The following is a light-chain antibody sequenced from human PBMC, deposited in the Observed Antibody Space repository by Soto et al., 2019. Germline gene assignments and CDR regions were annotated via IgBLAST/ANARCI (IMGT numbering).Light chain of an antibody. CDR3: QQYNNWSS. V-gene: IGKV3-15*01. J-gene: IGKJ3*01. Sequence: EIVMTQSPATLSVSPGERATLSCRTSQSVNNNLAWYQKKSGQAPRLLIYGASTRATGIPARFSGSGSETEFTLTISSLQSEDFAVYYCQQYNNWSSFGPGTKVDIK. CDR2: GAS. CDR1: QSVNNN.